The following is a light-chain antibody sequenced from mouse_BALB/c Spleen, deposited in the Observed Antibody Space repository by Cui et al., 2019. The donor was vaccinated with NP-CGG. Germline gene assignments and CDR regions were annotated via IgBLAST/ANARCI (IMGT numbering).Light chain of an antibody. CDR1: TGTVTTSNY. J-gene: IGLJ1*01. V-gene: IGLV1*01. Sequence: QPLLTQESAFTTSPGEITIPTCRSSTGTVTTSNYANWVQEKPNHLFTGLIGGTNDRAPGVPARFSGSLIGDKAALTITRAQTEDEAIYFCALWYSNHWVFGGGTKLTVL. CDR3: ALWYSNHWV. CDR2: GTN.